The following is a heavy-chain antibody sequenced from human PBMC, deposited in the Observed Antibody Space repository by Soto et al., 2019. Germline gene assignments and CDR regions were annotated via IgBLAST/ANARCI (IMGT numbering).Heavy chain of an antibody. V-gene: IGHV2-5*02. Sequence: QITLKESGPTLVRPTQTLTLTCAFSGFSLSTSGVGVGWIRQPPGKALEWLAVIYWDDSKHYSPSLRIRLTITKDATTTHVVITMTNIHPMETGTYSWAHEGSEDCPLDSWGQGTLVTVSS. CDR3: AHEGSEDCPLDS. J-gene: IGHJ4*02. CDR2: IYWDDSK. D-gene: IGHD2-21*02. CDR1: GFSLSTSGVG.